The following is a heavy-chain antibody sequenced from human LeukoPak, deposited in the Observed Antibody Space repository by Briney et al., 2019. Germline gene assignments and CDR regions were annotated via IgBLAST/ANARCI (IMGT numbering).Heavy chain of an antibody. J-gene: IGHJ3*02. CDR3: AKVRDYYDSSGYLDAFDI. D-gene: IGHD3-22*01. CDR1: GFTFSSDA. Sequence: GGSLRLSCAASGFTFSSDAMSWVRQAPGKGLEWVSAISGSGGSTYSADSVKGRFTISSANSKNPLYLQMNSLRAEDTAVYYCAKVRDYYDSSGYLDAFDIWGQGTMVTVSS. V-gene: IGHV3-23*01. CDR2: ISGSGGST.